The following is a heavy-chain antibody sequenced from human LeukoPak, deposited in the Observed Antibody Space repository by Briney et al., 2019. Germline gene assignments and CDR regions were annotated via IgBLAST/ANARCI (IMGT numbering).Heavy chain of an antibody. Sequence: GEPLKIPCKGSGYRFTTYWIGWVRQMPGKGLEWMGIIYPGDSDTRYSPSFQGQVIISADKSISTAYLQWSSLKASDTAMYYCARRDSSGYNYFDYWGQGTLVTVSS. J-gene: IGHJ4*02. CDR1: GYRFTTYW. D-gene: IGHD3-22*01. CDR3: ARRDSSGYNYFDY. V-gene: IGHV5-51*01. CDR2: IYPGDSDT.